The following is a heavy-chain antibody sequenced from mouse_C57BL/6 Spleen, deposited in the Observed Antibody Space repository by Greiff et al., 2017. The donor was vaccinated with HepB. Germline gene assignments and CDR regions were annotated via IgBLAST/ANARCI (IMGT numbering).Heavy chain of an antibody. CDR3: AREDQYYGSSSNWYFDV. CDR2: INPNNGGT. J-gene: IGHJ1*03. Sequence: EVQLQQSGPELVKPGASVKIPCKASGYTFTDYNMDWVKQSHGKSLEWIGDINPNNGGTIYNQKFKGKATLTVDKSSSTAYMELRSLTSEDTAVYYCAREDQYYGSSSNWYFDVWGTGTTVTVSS. V-gene: IGHV1-18*01. D-gene: IGHD1-1*01. CDR1: GYTFTDYN.